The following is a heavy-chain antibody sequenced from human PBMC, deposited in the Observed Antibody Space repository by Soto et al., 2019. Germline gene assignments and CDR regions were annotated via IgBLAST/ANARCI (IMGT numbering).Heavy chain of an antibody. J-gene: IGHJ4*02. Sequence: EVQLVESGGGLVQPGGSLRLSCAASGFTFSRYDMHWVRQVTGKGLEWVSGFGTAGDTYYPAAVKGRFTIFRENANNSLYLQMNNLSPGDTAVYYCARVALGQWLYFDYWGQGTLVSISS. D-gene: IGHD6-19*01. V-gene: IGHV3-13*01. CDR2: FGTAGDT. CDR1: GFTFSRYD. CDR3: ARVALGQWLYFDY.